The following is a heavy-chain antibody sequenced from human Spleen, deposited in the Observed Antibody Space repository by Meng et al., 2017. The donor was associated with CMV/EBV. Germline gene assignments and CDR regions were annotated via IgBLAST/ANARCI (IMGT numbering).Heavy chain of an antibody. CDR2: INAYSGGT. J-gene: IGHJ5*02. V-gene: IGHV1-2*02. CDR1: FTGYY. CDR3: ASSTSEVAIGILRRYNWFDP. Sequence: FTGYYMHWVRQAPGQGLGWMGWINAYSGGTNYAQNFQGRVNMTRDTSISTAYMELTSLKSDDTAVYYCASSTSEVAIGILRRYNWFDPWGQGTLVTVSS. D-gene: IGHD2-21*01.